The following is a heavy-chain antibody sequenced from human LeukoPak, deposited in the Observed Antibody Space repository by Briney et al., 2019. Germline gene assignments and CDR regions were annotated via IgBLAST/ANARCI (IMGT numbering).Heavy chain of an antibody. CDR1: GFTFSSYE. J-gene: IGHJ4*02. V-gene: IGHV3-48*03. CDR2: ISSRGDTI. CDR3: ARGYASAWCDY. Sequence: GGSLRLSCAASGFTFSSYEMNWVRQAPGKGLEWVSYISSRGDTIYYADSVRGRFTLYRDNARNSLYLQMNSLRAEDTAVYYCARGYASAWCDYWGQGAPVTVSS. D-gene: IGHD6-19*01.